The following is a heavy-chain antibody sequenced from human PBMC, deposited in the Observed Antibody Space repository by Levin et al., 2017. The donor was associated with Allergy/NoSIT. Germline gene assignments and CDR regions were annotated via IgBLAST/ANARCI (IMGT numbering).Heavy chain of an antibody. CDR2: IYHSGST. CDR1: GGSISSSNW. CDR3: ARDTGGTEGYYFDY. V-gene: IGHV4-4*02. Sequence: NASETLSLTCAVSGGSISSSNWWSWVRQPPGKGLEWIGEIYHSGSTNYNPSLKSRVTISVDKSKNQFSLKLSSVTAADTAMYYCARDTGGTEGYYFDYWGQGTLVTVSS. J-gene: IGHJ4*02. D-gene: IGHD1-7*01.